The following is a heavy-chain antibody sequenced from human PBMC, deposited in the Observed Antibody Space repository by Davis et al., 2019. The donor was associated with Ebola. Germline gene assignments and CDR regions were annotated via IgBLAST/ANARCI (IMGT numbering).Heavy chain of an antibody. CDR3: VRDPALVVTGGGWHFDL. V-gene: IGHV3-23*01. J-gene: IGHJ2*01. CDR2: ISDNGGTT. Sequence: GGSLRLSCAASGFTFSRYALSWVRQAPGKGLEWVSIISDNGGTTYYADSVKGRFTISRDNSKDTVFLQMNSLRAEDTAVYYCVRDPALVVTGGGWHFDLWGRGTLVTVSS. D-gene: IGHD2-21*02. CDR1: GFTFSRYA.